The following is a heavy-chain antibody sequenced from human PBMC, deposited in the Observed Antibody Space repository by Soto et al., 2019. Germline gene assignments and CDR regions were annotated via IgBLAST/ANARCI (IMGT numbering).Heavy chain of an antibody. CDR3: AKDHTGAVGGATLPTN. CDR1: GFSFSSYG. D-gene: IGHD1-26*01. J-gene: IGHJ1*01. Sequence: QVQLVESGGGVVQPGRSLRLSCAASGFSFSSYGMHWVRQAPGKGLEWVALISYDGSNKYYADSVKGRFTISRDKSKNTLYLHMNSPRTEDTAVFYCAKDHTGAVGGATLPTNWGQGSLVTVSS. CDR2: ISYDGSNK. V-gene: IGHV3-30*18.